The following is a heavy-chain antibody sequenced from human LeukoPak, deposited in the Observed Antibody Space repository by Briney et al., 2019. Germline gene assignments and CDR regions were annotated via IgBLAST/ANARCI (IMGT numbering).Heavy chain of an antibody. Sequence: SETLSLTCAVYGGSFSGFYWSWVRQPPGKGLEWIGEISHSGTTYFNPSPKRRGTVSVDTSKSKFSLKLDSMTAADTAVYYCARGGLDKRRARYFAYWGQGILVTVSS. V-gene: IGHV4-34*01. D-gene: IGHD2-2*03. J-gene: IGHJ4*01. CDR3: ARGGLDKRRARYFAY. CDR1: GGSFSGFY. CDR2: ISHSGTT.